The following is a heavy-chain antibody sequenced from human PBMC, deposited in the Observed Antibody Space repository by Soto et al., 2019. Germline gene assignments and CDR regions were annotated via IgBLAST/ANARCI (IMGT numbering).Heavy chain of an antibody. D-gene: IGHD5-12*01. V-gene: IGHV1-24*01. Sequence: GASVKVSCKVSGYTLTELSMHWVRQAPGKGLEWMGGFDPEDGETIYAQKFQGRVTMTEDTSTDTAYMELSSLRSEDTAVYYCATIIVATMSYHYRMDVWGQGTKVTVSS. CDR3: ATIIVATMSYHYRMDV. J-gene: IGHJ6*02. CDR1: GYTLTELS. CDR2: FDPEDGET.